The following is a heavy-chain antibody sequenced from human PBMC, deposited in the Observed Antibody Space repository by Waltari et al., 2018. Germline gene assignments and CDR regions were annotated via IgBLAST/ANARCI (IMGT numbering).Heavy chain of an antibody. D-gene: IGHD3-10*01. J-gene: IGHJ3*02. V-gene: IGHV4-59*01. Sequence: GPGLVKPSETLSLTCTVSGGSISSYYWSWIRQPPGKGLEWIGYIYYSGSTNYNPSLKSRVTISVDTSKNQFSLKLSSVTAADTAVYYCARDLRGLHAFDIWGQGTMVTVSS. CDR1: GGSISSYY. CDR3: ARDLRGLHAFDI. CDR2: IYYSGST.